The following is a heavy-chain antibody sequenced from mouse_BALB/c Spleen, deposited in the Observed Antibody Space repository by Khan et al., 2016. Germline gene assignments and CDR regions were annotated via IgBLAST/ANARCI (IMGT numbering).Heavy chain of an antibody. D-gene: IGHD4-1*01. CDR1: GYTFTDYS. J-gene: IGHJ4*01. CDR2: INSETGEA. V-gene: IGHV9-2-1*01. Sequence: QIQLVQSGPELKKPGETVKISCKASGYTFTDYSMHWVKQIPGKGLKWMGWINSETGEATYADDFKGRSAFSLETSASTAYLQLNNLKYEDTATYCCAPCTGTFYAMDYWGQGTSVTVSS. CDR3: APCTGTFYAMDY.